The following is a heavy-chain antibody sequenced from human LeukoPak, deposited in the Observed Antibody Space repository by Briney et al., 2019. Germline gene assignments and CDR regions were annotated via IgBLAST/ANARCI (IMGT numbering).Heavy chain of an antibody. Sequence: GGSLRLSCAASGFTFSSYSMNWVRQAPGKGLEWVSSISSSSSSYIYYADSVKGRFTISRDNAKNSLYLQMNSLRAEDTAVYYCARFPSAAARPGGFDYWGQGTLVTVSS. CDR1: GFTFSSYS. D-gene: IGHD6-6*01. CDR3: ARFPSAAARPGGFDY. J-gene: IGHJ4*02. CDR2: ISSSSSSYI. V-gene: IGHV3-21*01.